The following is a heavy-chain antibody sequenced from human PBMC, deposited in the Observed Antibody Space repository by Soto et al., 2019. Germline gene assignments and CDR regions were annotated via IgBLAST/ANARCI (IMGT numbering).Heavy chain of an antibody. J-gene: IGHJ4*02. V-gene: IGHV3-23*01. CDR2: ISGSGGST. D-gene: IGHD4-17*01. CDR3: AKVKYCDYPPLFDY. Sequence: EVQLLESGGGLVQPGGSLRLSCAASGFTFSSYAMSWVRQAPGKGLEWVSAISGSGGSTYYADSVKCRFTISRDNSKNTLYLQMNILRAENTAVYYCAKVKYCDYPPLFDYWCQGTLVTVSS. CDR1: GFTFSSYA.